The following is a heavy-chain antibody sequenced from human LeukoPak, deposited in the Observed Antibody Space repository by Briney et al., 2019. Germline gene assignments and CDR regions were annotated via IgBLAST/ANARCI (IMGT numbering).Heavy chain of an antibody. CDR1: GFNAYSYW. Sequence: GGSLRLSCAASGFNAYSYWMSWVRQAPGKGLEWVSAISGSGSSTYYADSVKGRFTISRDNSKNTLYLQMNSLRAEDTAVYYCAKAPYYYGSGSYFFDYWGQGTLVTVSS. CDR3: AKAPYYYGSGSYFFDY. CDR2: ISGSGSST. J-gene: IGHJ4*02. V-gene: IGHV3-23*01. D-gene: IGHD3-10*01.